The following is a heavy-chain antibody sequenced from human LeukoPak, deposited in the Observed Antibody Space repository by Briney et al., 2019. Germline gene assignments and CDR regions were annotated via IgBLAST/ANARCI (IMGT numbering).Heavy chain of an antibody. CDR1: GGSFSGYY. CDR2: INHSGSA. D-gene: IGHD6-19*01. V-gene: IGHV4-34*01. Sequence: SETLSLTCAVYGGSFSGYYWSWIRQPPGKGLEWIGEINHSGSANYNPSLKSRVTISVDTSKNQFSLKLSSVTAADTAVYYCARGGVAGTFDYYYYMDVWGKGTTVTISS. J-gene: IGHJ6*03. CDR3: ARGGVAGTFDYYYYMDV.